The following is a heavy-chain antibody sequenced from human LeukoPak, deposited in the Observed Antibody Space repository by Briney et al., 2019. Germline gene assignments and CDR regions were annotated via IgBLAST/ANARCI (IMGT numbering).Heavy chain of an antibody. D-gene: IGHD3-9*01. CDR1: GGSFSGYY. Sequence: PSETLSLTCAVYGGSFSGYYWSWIRQPPGRGLEWIGEINHSGSTNYNPSLKSRVTISVDTSKNQFSLKLSSVTAADTAVYYCAGSKFYNWFDPWGQGTLVTVSS. CDR3: AGSKFYNWFDP. V-gene: IGHV4-34*01. CDR2: INHSGST. J-gene: IGHJ5*02.